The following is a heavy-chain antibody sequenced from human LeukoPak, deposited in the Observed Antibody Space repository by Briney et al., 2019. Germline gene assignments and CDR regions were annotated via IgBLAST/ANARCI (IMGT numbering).Heavy chain of an antibody. D-gene: IGHD4/OR15-4a*01. CDR1: GYTFTSYD. Sequence: GASVKVSCKASGYTFTSYDINWVRQATGQGLEWMGWMNPNSGNTGYSQKFQGRVTMTRNTSISTAYMELSSLRSEGTAVYYCARDEGSNGWDYWGQGTLVTVSS. CDR2: MNPNSGNT. CDR3: ARDEGSNGWDY. J-gene: IGHJ4*02. V-gene: IGHV1-8*02.